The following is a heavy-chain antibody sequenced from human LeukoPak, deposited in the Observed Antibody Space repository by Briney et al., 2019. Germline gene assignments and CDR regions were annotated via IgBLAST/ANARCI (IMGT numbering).Heavy chain of an antibody. CDR1: GGSISSYY. J-gene: IGHJ4*02. V-gene: IGHV4-59*08. CDR3: ARPNPYDSYYFDY. CDR2: IYYSGST. D-gene: IGHD3-16*01. Sequence: SETLSLTCTVSGGSISSYYWSWIRQPPGKGLEWIGYIYYSGSTNYNPSLKSRVTISVDTSKNQFSLKLSSVTAADTAVYYCARPNPYDSYYFDYWGQGTLVTVSS.